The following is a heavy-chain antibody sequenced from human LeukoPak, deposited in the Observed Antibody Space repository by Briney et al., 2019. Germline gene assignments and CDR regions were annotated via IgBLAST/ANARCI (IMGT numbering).Heavy chain of an antibody. CDR1: GGTLSSYA. CDR2: IIPILGIA. J-gene: IGHJ4*02. D-gene: IGHD3-10*01. V-gene: IGHV1-69*04. Sequence: ASVKVSCKASGGTLSSYAISWVRQAPGQGLEWMGRIIPILGIANYAQKFQGRVTITADKSTSTAYMELSSLRSEDTAVYYCARGDTYGSGTYPRPYYFDYWGQGTLVTVSS. CDR3: ARGDTYGSGTYPRPYYFDY.